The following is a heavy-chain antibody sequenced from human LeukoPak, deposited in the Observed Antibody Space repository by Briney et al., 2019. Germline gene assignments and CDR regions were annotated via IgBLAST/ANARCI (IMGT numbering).Heavy chain of an antibody. J-gene: IGHJ4*02. D-gene: IGHD2-2*01. CDR1: GGSLSSSSYY. CDR2: IYYSGST. Sequence: SETLSLTCTVSGGSLSSSSYYWGWIRQPPGKGLEWIGSIYYSGSTYYNPSLKSRVTISVDTSKNQFSLRLSSVTAADTAVYYCARELSVPAAILDYWGQGTLVTVSS. V-gene: IGHV4-39*02. CDR3: ARELSVPAAILDY.